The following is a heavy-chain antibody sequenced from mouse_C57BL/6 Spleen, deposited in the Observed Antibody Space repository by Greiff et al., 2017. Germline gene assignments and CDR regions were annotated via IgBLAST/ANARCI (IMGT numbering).Heavy chain of an antibody. Sequence: QVQLKQPGAELVKPGASVKLSCKASGYTFTSYWMHWVKQRPGQGLEWIGEIDPSDSYTNYNQKFKGKATLTVDTSSSTAYMQLSSLTSEDSEVYYCARSGSGYVGYFDVWGTGTTVTVSS. D-gene: IGHD3-2*02. V-gene: IGHV1-50*01. CDR2: IDPSDSYT. CDR3: ARSGSGYVGYFDV. CDR1: GYTFTSYW. J-gene: IGHJ1*03.